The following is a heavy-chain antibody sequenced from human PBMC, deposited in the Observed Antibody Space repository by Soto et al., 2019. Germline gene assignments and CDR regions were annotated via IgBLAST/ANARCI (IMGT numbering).Heavy chain of an antibody. CDR1: GGSISSGGYS. J-gene: IGHJ3*02. CDR3: ARFDSSGWDAFDI. V-gene: IGHV4-30-2*01. D-gene: IGHD3-22*01. Sequence: QLQLQESGSGLVKPSQTLSLTCAVSGGSISSGGYSWSWIRQPPGKGLEWIGYIYHSGSTYYNPSLTSRVXXSXDXXKNQFSLKLSSVTAADTAVYYCARFDSSGWDAFDIWGQGTMVTVSS. CDR2: IYHSGST.